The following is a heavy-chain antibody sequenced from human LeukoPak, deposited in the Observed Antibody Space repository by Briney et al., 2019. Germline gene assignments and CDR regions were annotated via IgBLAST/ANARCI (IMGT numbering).Heavy chain of an antibody. CDR1: GGTLSSYA. CDR3: ARDGCSSTSCYRDYYYGMDV. J-gene: IGHJ6*02. Sequence: ASVKVSCKASGGTLSSYAISWVRQAPGQGLEWMGGIIPIFGTANYAQKFQGRVTITADESTSTAYMELSSLRSEDTAVYYCARDGCSSTSCYRDYYYGMDVWGQGTTVTVSS. CDR2: IIPIFGTA. D-gene: IGHD2-2*01. V-gene: IGHV1-69*13.